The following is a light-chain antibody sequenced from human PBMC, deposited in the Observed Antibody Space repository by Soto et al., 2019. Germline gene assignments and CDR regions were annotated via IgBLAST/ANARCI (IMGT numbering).Light chain of an antibody. CDR2: GAS. CDR1: QCVTSN. J-gene: IGKJ2*01. V-gene: IGKV3-15*01. Sequence: EIVMTQSPATLSVSPGERATLSCRASQCVTSNLPWYQQKPGQAPRLLIYGASTRATGIPARFSGSGSGTDFDLTISSLQSEDFAVYYCQQYNNWPLTFGQGTKLEIK. CDR3: QQYNNWPLT.